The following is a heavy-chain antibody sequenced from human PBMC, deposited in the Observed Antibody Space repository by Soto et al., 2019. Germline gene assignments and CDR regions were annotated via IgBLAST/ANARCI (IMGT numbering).Heavy chain of an antibody. CDR1: GYTFIGYY. J-gene: IGHJ4*02. CDR2: INPNSGAT. D-gene: IGHD5-12*01. CDR3: ARDMVSTIGAFDF. Sequence: GASVKVSCKASGYTFIGYYLHWVRQAPGQGLEWMGWINPNSGATNYAQKFQGRVTMTRDTSITTAYMELSRLRSDDTAVYYCARDMVSTIGAFDFWGQGTLVTVSS. V-gene: IGHV1-2*02.